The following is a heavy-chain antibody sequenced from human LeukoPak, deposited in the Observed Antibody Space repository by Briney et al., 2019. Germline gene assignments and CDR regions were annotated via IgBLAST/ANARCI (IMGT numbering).Heavy chain of an antibody. J-gene: IGHJ4*02. CDR3: VRDSDDYYWALDI. CDR1: GDSVSNNIAT. D-gene: IGHD3-10*01. Sequence: SQTLSLTCAISGDSVSNNIATWNWVRQSPSRGLEWLGRTYYRSRWGNDYAISVKGRLTINPDTSRNQFSLQLNSVTPEDTAVYYCVRDSDDYYWALDIWGQGTPVTVSS. V-gene: IGHV6-1*01. CDR2: TYYRSRWGN.